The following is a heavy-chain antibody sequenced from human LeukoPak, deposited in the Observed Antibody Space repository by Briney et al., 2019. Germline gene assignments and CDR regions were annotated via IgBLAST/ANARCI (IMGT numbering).Heavy chain of an antibody. CDR2: IYYSGST. V-gene: IGHV4-39*01. CDR3: ARHPGTLARGVPLYYFDY. J-gene: IGHJ4*02. Sequence: PSETLSLTCTVSGGSISSSSYYWGWIRQPPGKGLEWIGSIYYSGSTYYNPSLKSRVTTSVDTPKNQFSLKLSSVTAADTAVYYCARHPGTLARGVPLYYFDYWGQGTLVTVSS. D-gene: IGHD3-10*01. CDR1: GGSISSSSYY.